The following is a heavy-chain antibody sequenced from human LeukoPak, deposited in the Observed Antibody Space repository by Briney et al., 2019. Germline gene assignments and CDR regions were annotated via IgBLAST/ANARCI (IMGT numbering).Heavy chain of an antibody. D-gene: IGHD1-26*01. CDR2: IIPIFGTA. V-gene: IGHV1-69*01. J-gene: IGHJ6*02. Sequence: ASVKDSCKASGGTFSSYAISWVRQAPGQGLEWMGGIIPIFGTANYAQKFQGRVTITADESTSTAYMELSSLRSEDTAVYYCAASGAGWEYYYYYGMDVWGQGTTVTVSS. CDR3: AASGAGWEYYYYYGMDV. CDR1: GGTFSSYA.